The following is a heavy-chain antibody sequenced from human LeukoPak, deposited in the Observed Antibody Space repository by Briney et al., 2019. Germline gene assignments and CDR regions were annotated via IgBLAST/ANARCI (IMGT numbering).Heavy chain of an antibody. CDR1: GFTFSSYA. CDR3: AKPFSNYGDYEGSLGY. D-gene: IGHD4-17*01. Sequence: PGGSLRLSCAASGFTFSSYAMSWVRQAPGKGLEWVAVISYDGSNKYYADSVKGRFTISRDNSKNTLYLQMNSLRAEDTAVYYCAKPFSNYGDYEGSLGYWGQGTLVTVSS. V-gene: IGHV3-30*18. CDR2: ISYDGSNK. J-gene: IGHJ4*02.